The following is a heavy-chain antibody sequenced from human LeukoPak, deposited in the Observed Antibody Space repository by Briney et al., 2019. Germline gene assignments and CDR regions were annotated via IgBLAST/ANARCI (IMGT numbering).Heavy chain of an antibody. CDR1: GGSISSYY. CDR2: IYYSGST. J-gene: IGHJ5*02. V-gene: IGHV4-59*08. Sequence: SETLSLTCTVSGGSISSYYWSWIRQPPGKGLEWIGYIYYSGSTSYNPSLKSRVTISVDTSKNQFSLKLSSVTAADTAVYYCARNPFWFGELSGLFDPWGQGTLVTVSS. D-gene: IGHD3-10*01. CDR3: ARNPFWFGELSGLFDP.